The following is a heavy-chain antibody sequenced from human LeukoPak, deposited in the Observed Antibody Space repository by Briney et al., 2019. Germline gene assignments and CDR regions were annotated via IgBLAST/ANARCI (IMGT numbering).Heavy chain of an antibody. D-gene: IGHD3-3*01. CDR1: GLTFSSYA. CDR3: AKVGLSEMEWLLYSDH. V-gene: IGHV3-23*01. J-gene: IGHJ4*02. CDR2: ISGSSGHT. Sequence: GGSLRLSCAASGLTFSSYAMSWVRRAPGKGLEWVSAISGSSGHTYYADTVKGRFTISRDSSKNTLYLQMNSLRAEDTAVYYCAKVGLSEMEWLLYSDHWGQGTLVTVSS.